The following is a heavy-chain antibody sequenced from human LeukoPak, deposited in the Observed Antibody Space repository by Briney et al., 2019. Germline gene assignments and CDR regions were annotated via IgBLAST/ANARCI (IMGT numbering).Heavy chain of an antibody. D-gene: IGHD3-3*01. Sequence: GGSLRLSCAASGFTVSSNYMNWVRQAPGKGLEWVSVIYSGGSTIYADSVKGRFTISRDSSKNTLYLQMNSLRAEDTAMYYCARESWSDSVAFDIWGLGTMVIVSS. CDR3: ARESWSDSVAFDI. J-gene: IGHJ3*02. CDR2: IYSGGST. CDR1: GFTVSSNY. V-gene: IGHV3-66*01.